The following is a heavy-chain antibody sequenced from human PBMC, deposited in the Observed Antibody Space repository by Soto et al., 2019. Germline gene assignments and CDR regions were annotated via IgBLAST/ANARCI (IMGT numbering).Heavy chain of an antibody. CDR3: ASGGYGPGDPTTIHI. CDR1: GFTFSSYS. V-gene: IGHV3-21*01. CDR2: ISSSSSYI. D-gene: IGHD3-10*01. J-gene: IGHJ3*02. Sequence: PGGSLRLSCAASGFTFSSYSMNWVRQAPGKGLEWVSSISSSSSYIYYADSVKGRFTISRDNAKNSLYLQMNSLRAEDTAVYYCASGGYGPGDPTTIHISGQATIVTVSS.